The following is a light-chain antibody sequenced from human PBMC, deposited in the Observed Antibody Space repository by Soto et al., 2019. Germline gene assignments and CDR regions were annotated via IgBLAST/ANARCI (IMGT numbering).Light chain of an antibody. Sequence: EIVLTQSPGTLSLSPGERATLSCRASQSVSSSYLAWYQQKPGQAPRPLIYGASSRAIGIPDRFSGSGSGTECTLTISRLEPEDFALYYCQQYGSSPWTFGQGTKVEIK. CDR3: QQYGSSPWT. CDR2: GAS. CDR1: QSVSSSY. J-gene: IGKJ1*01. V-gene: IGKV3-20*01.